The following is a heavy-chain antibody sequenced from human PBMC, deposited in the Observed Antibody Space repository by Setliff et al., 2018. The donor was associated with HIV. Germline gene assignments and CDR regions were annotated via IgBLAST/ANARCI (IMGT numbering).Heavy chain of an antibody. CDR3: VRDVYTSNWYLNWFDP. CDR2: ISTSTRTI. J-gene: IGHJ5*02. D-gene: IGHD6-13*01. Sequence: VGSLRLSCAASGFTFSTYSMNWVRQAPGKGLEWISYISTSTRTIYYADSVKGRFTISRDNAKKSLYLQMNSLRAEDTAVYYCVRDVYTSNWYLNWFDPWGQGTLVTVSS. V-gene: IGHV3-48*04. CDR1: GFTFSTYS.